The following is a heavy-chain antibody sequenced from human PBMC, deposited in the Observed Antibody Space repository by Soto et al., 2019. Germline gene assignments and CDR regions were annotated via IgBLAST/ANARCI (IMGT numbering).Heavy chain of an antibody. CDR3: ARDPRGSYIAAHPIFCDWFDP. D-gene: IGHD6-6*01. CDR2: IIPIFGTA. V-gene: IGHV1-69*13. CDR1: GGTFSSDA. J-gene: IGHJ5*02. Sequence: SVKVSCKGSGGTFSSDAIGWVRQAPGQGLEWMGGIIPIFGTANYAQKFQGRVTITADESTSTAYMELSSLRSEDTAVYYCARDPRGSYIAAHPIFCDWFDPWGQGTLVTVSS.